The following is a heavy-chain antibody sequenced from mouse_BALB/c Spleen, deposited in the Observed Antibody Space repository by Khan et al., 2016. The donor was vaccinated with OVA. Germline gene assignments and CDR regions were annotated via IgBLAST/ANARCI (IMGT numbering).Heavy chain of an antibody. CDR1: GYTFTSYT. Sequence: QVQLQQSGAELARPGASVKMSCKATGYTFTSYTIHWVKQRPGQGLEWFGYINPTNIYTNYNQTFRDKATLTADKSSRTAYMQLSSLTSEDSAVESCSDAGPYHGTYGAWFAYWGQGTLVTVSA. D-gene: IGHD2-1*01. CDR2: INPTNIYT. V-gene: IGHV1-4*01. CDR3: SDAGPYHGTYGAWFAY. J-gene: IGHJ3*01.